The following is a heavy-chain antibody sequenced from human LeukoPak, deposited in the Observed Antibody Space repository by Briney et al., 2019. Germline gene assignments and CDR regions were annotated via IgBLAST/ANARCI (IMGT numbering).Heavy chain of an antibody. Sequence: SVKVSCKPSGGTFHSYAISWVRQAPGQGLEWMGRIIPILGIANYAQKFQGRVTITADKSTGPAYMELSSLRSEDTAVYYCARDLEVVVVAATNWFDPWGQGTLVTVSS. CDR2: IIPILGIA. CDR3: ARDLEVVVVAATNWFDP. D-gene: IGHD2-15*01. CDR1: GGTFHSYA. V-gene: IGHV1-69*04. J-gene: IGHJ5*02.